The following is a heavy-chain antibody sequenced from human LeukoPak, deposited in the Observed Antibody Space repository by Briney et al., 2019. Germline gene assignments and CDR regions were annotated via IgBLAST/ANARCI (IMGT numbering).Heavy chain of an antibody. CDR3: AREEMTTVTTSGVFDY. J-gene: IGHJ4*02. Sequence: ASVKVSCKASGYTFTSYYMHWVRQAPGQGLEWMGIINPSGGSTSYAQKLQGRVTMTRDTSTSTVYMELSSLRSEDTAVYYCAREEMTTVTTSGVFDYWGQGTLVTVSS. CDR1: GYTFTSYY. CDR2: INPSGGST. D-gene: IGHD4-17*01. V-gene: IGHV1-46*01.